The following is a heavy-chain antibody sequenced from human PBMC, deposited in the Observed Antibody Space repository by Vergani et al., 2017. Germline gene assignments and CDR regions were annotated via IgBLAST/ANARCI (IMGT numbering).Heavy chain of an antibody. Sequence: QVQLQESGPGLVKSSETLSLTCSVSFDSIRNLYCNWIRQPPGKGLEWIGSIHYSENTNYNPSLKTRVTISVDTSKNQFSLTVTSVTAADTAVYYCASYTHSGQRADRWGQGILVTVTS. CDR1: FDSIRNLY. CDR3: ASYTHSGQRADR. V-gene: IGHV4-59*11. CDR2: IHYSENT. D-gene: IGHD6-19*01. J-gene: IGHJ5*02.